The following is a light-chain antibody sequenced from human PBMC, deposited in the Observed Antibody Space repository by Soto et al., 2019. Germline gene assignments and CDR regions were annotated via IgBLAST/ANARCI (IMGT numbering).Light chain of an antibody. CDR3: QQRSSWPLT. CDR1: QSVGSY. Sequence: EIVFTQAPATLSLSPGERATLSCRASQSVGSYFAWYQQKPGQAPRLLIYDAFSRATGIPARFSGSGSGTDFPLTLSSLEAEDCAVYFYQQRSSWPLTFGGGTMVEIK. V-gene: IGKV3-11*01. J-gene: IGKJ4*01. CDR2: DAF.